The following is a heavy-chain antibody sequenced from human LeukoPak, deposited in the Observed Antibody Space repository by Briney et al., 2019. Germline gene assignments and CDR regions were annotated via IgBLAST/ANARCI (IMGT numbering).Heavy chain of an antibody. D-gene: IGHD2-15*01. J-gene: IGHJ4*02. Sequence: GESLKISCKGSGYMFSNYWIGWVRQMPGKGLEYMGIIYPGDSDTRYSPSFQGQVTISADKSISAAYLQWSSLKASDTAMYCCARHGETRRGYSGDYWGQGTLVTVSS. CDR1: GYMFSNYW. V-gene: IGHV5-51*01. CDR2: IYPGDSDT. CDR3: ARHGETRRGYSGDY.